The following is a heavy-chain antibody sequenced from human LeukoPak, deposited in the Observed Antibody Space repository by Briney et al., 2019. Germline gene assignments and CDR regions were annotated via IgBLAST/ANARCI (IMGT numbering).Heavy chain of an antibody. CDR1: GYSFTSYW. V-gene: IGHV5-51*04. J-gene: IGHJ6*02. Sequence: GESLKISCKGSGYSFTSYWIGWVRQMPGKGLEWMGIIYPGDSDTRYSPSFQGQVTISADKPISTAYLQWSSLKASDTAMYYCATHPAYGDYYYGMDVWGQGTTVTVSS. D-gene: IGHD4-17*01. CDR2: IYPGDSDT. CDR3: ATHPAYGDYYYGMDV.